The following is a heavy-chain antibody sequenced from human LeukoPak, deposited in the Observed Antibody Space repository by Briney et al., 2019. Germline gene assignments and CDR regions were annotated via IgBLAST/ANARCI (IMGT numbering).Heavy chain of an antibody. V-gene: IGHV1-69*13. CDR3: ARDLEPGTVAFDI. CDR1: GGTFSSYA. J-gene: IGHJ3*02. CDR2: IIPIFGTA. Sequence: GASVKVSCKASGGTFSSYAISWVRQAPGQGLEWMGGIIPIFGTANYAQKFQGRVTITADESTSTAYMELSSLRSEDTAVYYCARDLEPGTVAFDIWGQGTMVTVSS. D-gene: IGHD6-13*01.